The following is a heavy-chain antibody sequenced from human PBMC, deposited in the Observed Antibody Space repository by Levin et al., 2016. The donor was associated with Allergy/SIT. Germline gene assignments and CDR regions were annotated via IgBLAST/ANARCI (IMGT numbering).Heavy chain of an antibody. CDR2: IYPGDSDT. J-gene: IGHJ4*02. V-gene: IGHV5-51*01. Sequence: GESLKISCKASGYIFTSYWIGWVRQVPGKGLEWMGIIYPGDSDTRYSPSFQGQVTISADKSISTAYLQWSSLKASDTAMYYCATTHPSGGTVAPCSYWGQGTLVTVSS. CDR1: GYIFTSYW. D-gene: IGHD4-23*01. CDR3: ATTHPSGGTVAPCSY.